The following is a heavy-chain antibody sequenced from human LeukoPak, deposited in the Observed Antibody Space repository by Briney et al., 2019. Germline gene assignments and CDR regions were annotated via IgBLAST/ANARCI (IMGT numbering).Heavy chain of an antibody. CDR3: AKDAVAGTADY. D-gene: IGHD6-19*01. CDR1: GFTFDDYA. V-gene: IGHV3-43*02. Sequence: GGSLRLSCAASGFTFDDYAMHGVRQAPGRGLEWVSLISGDGGSTYYADSVKGRFTISGDIRKNSLYLQMNSLRTEDTALCYCAKDAVAGTADYWGQGTLVTVSS. CDR2: ISGDGGST. J-gene: IGHJ4*02.